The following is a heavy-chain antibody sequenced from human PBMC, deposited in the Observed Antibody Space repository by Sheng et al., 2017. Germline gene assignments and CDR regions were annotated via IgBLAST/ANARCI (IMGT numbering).Heavy chain of an antibody. V-gene: IGHV3-30-3*01. CDR3: ARGIAMVHYYYYYYMDV. D-gene: IGHD5-18*01. CDR1: GFTFSSYA. J-gene: IGHJ6*03. CDR2: ISYDGSNK. Sequence: QVQLVESGGGVVQPGRSLRLSCAASGFTFSSYAMHWVRQAPGKGLEWVAVISYDGSNKYYADSVKGRFTISRDNSKNTLYLQMNSLRAEDTAVYYCARGIAMVHYYYYYYMDVWGKGTTVTVSS.